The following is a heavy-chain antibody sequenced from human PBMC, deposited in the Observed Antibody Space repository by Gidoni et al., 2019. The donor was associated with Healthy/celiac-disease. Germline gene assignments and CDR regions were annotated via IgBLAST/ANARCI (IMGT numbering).Heavy chain of an antibody. J-gene: IGHJ6*02. V-gene: IGHV3-30-3*01. Sequence: QVQLVESGGGVVQPGRSLRLSCAASGFTFSSYAMHWVRQASGKGLEWVAVISYDGSNKYYADSVKGRFTISRDKSKNTLYLQMNSLRAEDTAVYYCARDRWRVDTAMEPGAGYYYYYGMDVWGQGTTVTVSS. D-gene: IGHD5-18*01. CDR3: ARDRWRVDTAMEPGAGYYYYYGMDV. CDR1: GFTFSSYA. CDR2: ISYDGSNK.